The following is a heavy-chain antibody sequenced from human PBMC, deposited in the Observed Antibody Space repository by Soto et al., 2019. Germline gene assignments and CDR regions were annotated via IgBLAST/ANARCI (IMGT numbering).Heavy chain of an antibody. CDR3: ATRITVFGLLIPPFDP. V-gene: IGHV4-34*01. Sequence: PSETLSLTCAVYGGSVNGYYWNWIHQPPGKGLEWIGEINHTGGTHYNPSLKSRVTMSVDTSKNQFSLGLSSVTAADTAIYYCATRITVFGLLIPPFDPWGQGTQVTVSS. CDR2: INHTGGT. CDR1: GGSVNGYY. J-gene: IGHJ5*02. D-gene: IGHD3-3*01.